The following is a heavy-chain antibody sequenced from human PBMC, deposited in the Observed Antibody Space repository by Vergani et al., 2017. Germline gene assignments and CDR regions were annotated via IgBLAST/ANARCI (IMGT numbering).Heavy chain of an antibody. CDR3: ARVKRNDIGFDY. V-gene: IGHV3-53*02. CDR1: GFTVSSNY. CDR2: IYSGGST. Sequence: EVQLVETGGGLIQPGGSLRLSCAASGFTVSSNYMSWVRQAPGKGLEWVSVIYSGGSTYYADSVKGRFTISRDNSKNTLYLQRNSLRAEDTAVYYCARVKRNDIGFDYWGQGTLVTVSS. J-gene: IGHJ4*02. D-gene: IGHD3-22*01.